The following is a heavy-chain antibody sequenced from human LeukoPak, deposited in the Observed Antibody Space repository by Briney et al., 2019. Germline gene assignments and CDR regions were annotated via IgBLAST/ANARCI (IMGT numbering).Heavy chain of an antibody. J-gene: IGHJ4*02. CDR1: NNSMRNYY. Sequence: SETLSLTCSVSNNSMRNYYCSWIRQPAGKGLEWIGRIYTSGSTTYNPSLNSRVTMSVDTTKNQISLKLSSVTAADTAVYYCARGYYNSSGYAFDHWGQGTRVTVSS. CDR3: ARGYYNSSGYAFDH. V-gene: IGHV4-4*07. CDR2: IYTSGST. D-gene: IGHD3-22*01.